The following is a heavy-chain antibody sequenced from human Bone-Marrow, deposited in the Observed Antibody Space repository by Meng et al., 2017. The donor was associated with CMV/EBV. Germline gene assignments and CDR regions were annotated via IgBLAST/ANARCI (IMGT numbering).Heavy chain of an antibody. CDR1: GSTFSTYA. Sequence: SVKVSCKASGSTFSTYAISWVRQAPGQGPEWMGGIILILGFANYAQKFQGRVTITADRSTSTVYMELSSLTSEDTAVYYCAKETRGQQLVLGSWLDPWGQGTLVTVSS. J-gene: IGHJ5*02. V-gene: IGHV1-69*10. CDR2: IILILGFA. CDR3: AKETRGQQLVLGSWLDP. D-gene: IGHD6-13*01.